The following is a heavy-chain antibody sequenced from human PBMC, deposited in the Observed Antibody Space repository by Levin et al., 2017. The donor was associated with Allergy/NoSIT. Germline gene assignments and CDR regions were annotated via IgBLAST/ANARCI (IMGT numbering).Heavy chain of an antibody. CDR1: GYTFTGYY. D-gene: IGHD3-9*01. J-gene: IGHJ5*02. V-gene: IGHV1-2*06. CDR2: INPNSGGT. Sequence: GASVKVSCKASGYTFTGYYMHWVRQAPGQGLEWMGRINPNSGGTNYAQKFQGRVTMTRDTSISTAYMELSRLRSDDTAVYYCARDHSPPIIRYFDWLFINWFDPWGQGTLVTVSS. CDR3: ARDHSPPIIRYFDWLFINWFDP.